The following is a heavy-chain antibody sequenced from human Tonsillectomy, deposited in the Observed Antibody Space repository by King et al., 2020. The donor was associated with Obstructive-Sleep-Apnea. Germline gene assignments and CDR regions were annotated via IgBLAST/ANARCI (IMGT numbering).Heavy chain of an antibody. CDR2: ISGYNGNT. J-gene: IGHJ3*02. CDR3: ARVETSLLYGDYVLYAFDI. V-gene: IGHV1-18*01. CDR1: GYTFTNYD. Sequence: QLVQSGTEVKKPGASVKVSCKTSGYTFTNYDISWVRQAPGQGLEWMGWISGYNGNTNYVQRLQGRVTMTTDTSTSTAYMELRSLRSDDTAVYYCARVETSLLYGDYVLYAFDIWGEGTVVTVSS. D-gene: IGHD4-17*01.